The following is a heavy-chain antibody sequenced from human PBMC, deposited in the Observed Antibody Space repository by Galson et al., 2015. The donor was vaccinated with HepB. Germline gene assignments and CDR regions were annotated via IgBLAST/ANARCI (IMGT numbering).Heavy chain of an antibody. D-gene: IGHD2-2*01. CDR1: GFTFSSYS. CDR2: ISSSSSYI. V-gene: IGHV3-21*01. Sequence: SLRLSCAASGFTFSSYSMNWVRQAPGKGLEWVSSISSSSSYIYYADSVKGRFTISRDNAKNSLYLQMNSLRAEDTAVYYCARAGDIVVVPAADYYYDGMDVWGQGTTVTVSS. J-gene: IGHJ6*02. CDR3: ARAGDIVVVPAADYYYDGMDV.